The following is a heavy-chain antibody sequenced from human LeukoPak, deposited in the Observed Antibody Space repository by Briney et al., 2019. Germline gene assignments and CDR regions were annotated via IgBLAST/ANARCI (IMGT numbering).Heavy chain of an antibody. CDR1: GFTFSSYE. D-gene: IGHD2-8*01. CDR2: IKSKTDGGTT. CDR3: TTEGFLGYCTNGVCSGAFDI. Sequence: KAGGSLRLSCAASGFTFSSYEMKWVRQAPGKGLEWVGRIKSKTDGGTTDYAAPVKGRFTISRDDSKNTLYLQMNSLKTEDTAVYYCTTEGFLGYCTNGVCSGAFDIWGQGTMVTVSS. V-gene: IGHV3-15*01. J-gene: IGHJ3*02.